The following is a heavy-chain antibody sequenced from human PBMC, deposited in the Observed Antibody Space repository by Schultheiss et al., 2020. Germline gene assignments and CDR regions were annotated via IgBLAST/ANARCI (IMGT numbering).Heavy chain of an antibody. V-gene: IGHV2-5*01. CDR1: GFSLSTSGVG. D-gene: IGHD6-13*01. Sequence: SGPTLVKPTQTLTLTCTFSGFSLSTSGVGVGWIRQPPGKALEWLALIYWNDDKRYSPSLKSRLTITKDTSKNQVVLTMTNMDPVDTATYSCARAGYSNSWTDFDYWGEGTLVTASS. CDR3: ARAGYSNSWTDFDY. J-gene: IGHJ4*02. CDR2: IYWNDDK.